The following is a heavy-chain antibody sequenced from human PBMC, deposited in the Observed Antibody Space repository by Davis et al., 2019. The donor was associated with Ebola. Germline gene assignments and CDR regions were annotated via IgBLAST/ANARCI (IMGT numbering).Heavy chain of an antibody. D-gene: IGHD1-1*01. Sequence: GGSLRLSCAASGFNFNTYSMNWVRQAPGKGLEWVSSISSSSSYIYYADSVKGRFTISRDNTKNTLYLQMSSLRVEDTAIYYCAKDLGTSGIVDYWGQGTLVTVS. CDR2: ISSSSSYI. J-gene: IGHJ4*02. CDR3: AKDLGTSGIVDY. CDR1: GFNFNTYS. V-gene: IGHV3-21*04.